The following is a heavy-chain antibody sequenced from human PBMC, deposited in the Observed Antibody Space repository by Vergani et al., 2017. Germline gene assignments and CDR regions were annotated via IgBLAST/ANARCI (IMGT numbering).Heavy chain of an antibody. CDR3: ARDEEGGSSGYYYNY. CDR1: GYTFTSYY. CDR2: INPSGGST. D-gene: IGHD3-22*01. V-gene: IGHV1-46*01. Sequence: QVPLVQSGAEVKKPGASVTVSCKASGYTFTSYYMHWVRQAPGQGLEWMGIINPSGGSTSYAQKFQGRVTMTMDTSTRTVYMELSSLRAEDTAVYYCARDEEGGSSGYYYNYWGQGTLVTVSS. J-gene: IGHJ4*02.